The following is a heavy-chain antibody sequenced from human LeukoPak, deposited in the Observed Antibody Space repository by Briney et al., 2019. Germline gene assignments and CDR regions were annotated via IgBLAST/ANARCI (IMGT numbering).Heavy chain of an antibody. D-gene: IGHD2/OR15-2a*01. V-gene: IGHV3-23*01. CDR1: GFTFSSYA. CDR3: AKDYFLIDY. CDR2: LTGSGAST. Sequence: GGSLRLSCEGSGFTFSSYAMSWVRQAPGKGLEWVSTLTGSGASTYYADSVKGRFTISRDNSKNTLYLQMNSLRAEDTAVYYCAKDYFLIDYWGQGTLVTVSS. J-gene: IGHJ4*02.